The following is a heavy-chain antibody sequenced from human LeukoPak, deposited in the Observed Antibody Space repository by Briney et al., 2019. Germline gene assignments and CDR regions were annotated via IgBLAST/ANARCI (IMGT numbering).Heavy chain of an antibody. CDR3: ARPKTSSGEIDY. V-gene: IGHV4-34*01. CDR2: INHSGST. CDR1: GGSFSGYY. Sequence: SETLSLTCAVYGGSFSGYYWSWIRQPPGKGLEWIGEINHSGSTDYNPSLKSRVTISVDTPKNQFSLKLSSVTAADTAVYFCARPKTSSGEIDYWGQGTLVTVSS. J-gene: IGHJ4*02. D-gene: IGHD3-10*01.